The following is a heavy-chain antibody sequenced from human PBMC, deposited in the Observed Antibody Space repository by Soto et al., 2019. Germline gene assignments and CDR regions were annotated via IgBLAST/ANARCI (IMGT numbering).Heavy chain of an antibody. D-gene: IGHD6-19*01. CDR3: ARSVAVPGAHIDY. V-gene: IGHV4-59*01. CDR1: GGSISGSY. CDR2: VYYTGST. Sequence: SETLSLTCSVSGGSISGSYWSWIRQSPGKGLEWLGYVYYTGSTNYSPSLRSRVSISVDTSKNEFSLRLSSVTAADTAVYFCARSVAVPGAHIDYWGEGTQVIV. J-gene: IGHJ4*02.